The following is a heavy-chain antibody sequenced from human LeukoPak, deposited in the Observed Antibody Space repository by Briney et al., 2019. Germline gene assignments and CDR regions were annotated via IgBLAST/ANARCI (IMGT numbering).Heavy chain of an antibody. D-gene: IGHD3-10*01. CDR1: GGSFSDCY. V-gene: IGHV4-59*01. J-gene: IGHJ6*02. CDR2: SGSA. Sequence: SETLSLTCTVSGGSFSDCYWTWIRQPPGKGLEWIGYSGSAKYNPSLKSRVTISTDTSKRHFSLTLSNVTAADTAVYYCARTSRHYYGSGKNLTPWPAGLDVWGPGTTVTVS. CDR3: ARTSRHYYGSGKNLTPWPAGLDV.